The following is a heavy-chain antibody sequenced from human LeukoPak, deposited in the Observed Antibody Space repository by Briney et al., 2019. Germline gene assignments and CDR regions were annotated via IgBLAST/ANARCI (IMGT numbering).Heavy chain of an antibody. J-gene: IGHJ3*02. CDR1: GFTFSTYA. CDR3: AKDLVATTYRDAFDI. D-gene: IGHD5-12*01. V-gene: IGHV3-23*01. Sequence: GGSLRLSCTASGFTFSTYAMSWVRQAPGKGLEWVSAISGSGGSTNYADSVKGRFTISRDNSKNTMYLQMNSLRAEDTAVYYCAKDLVATTYRDAFDIWGQGTMVTVSS. CDR2: ISGSGGST.